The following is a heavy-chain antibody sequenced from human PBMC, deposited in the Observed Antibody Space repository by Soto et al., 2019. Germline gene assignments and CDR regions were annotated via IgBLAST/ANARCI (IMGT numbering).Heavy chain of an antibody. CDR1: GYTFTGYY. CDR2: INPNSGGT. D-gene: IGHD6-13*01. V-gene: IGHV1-2*04. J-gene: IGHJ3*02. CDR3: ARATYSRHDAFDI. Sequence: ASVKVSCKASGYTFTGYYMHWVRQAPGQGLEWMGWINPNSGGTNYAQKFQGWVTMTRDTSISTAYMELSRLRSDDTAVYYCARATYSRHDAFDIWGQGTMVTVSS.